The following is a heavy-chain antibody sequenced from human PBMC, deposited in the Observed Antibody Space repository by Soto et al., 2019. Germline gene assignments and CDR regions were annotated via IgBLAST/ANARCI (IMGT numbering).Heavy chain of an antibody. Sequence: PSETLSLTCSVSGYSVSSSGYYWTWIRQPPGKGLEWIGSMLYSGLTYYNPSLKSRVTMSVDTSKNQFSVRLNSVTAADTAVYYCAPLRDSLSGHYGIHVWGQGAMVTVSS. CDR2: MLYSGLT. D-gene: IGHD3-3*01. V-gene: IGHV4-39*01. J-gene: IGHJ6*02. CDR1: GYSVSSSGYY. CDR3: APLRDSLSGHYGIHV.